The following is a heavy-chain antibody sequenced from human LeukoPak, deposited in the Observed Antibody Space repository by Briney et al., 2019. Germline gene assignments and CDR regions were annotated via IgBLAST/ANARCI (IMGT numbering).Heavy chain of an antibody. CDR2: IKSKSEGWTT. D-gene: IGHD3-10*01. J-gene: IGHJ4*02. CDR3: ATFEPGSRAKGFDH. Sequence: GGSLSLSCAASGFTFSNVWMIWLPQAPGEGLEGGSRIKSKSEGWTTDYAAPVQGRFTISGDDSKNTLSVQMNSLEIEATAVYYCATFEPGSRAKGFDHWGQGTLVIVSS. CDR1: GFTFSNVW. V-gene: IGHV3-15*01.